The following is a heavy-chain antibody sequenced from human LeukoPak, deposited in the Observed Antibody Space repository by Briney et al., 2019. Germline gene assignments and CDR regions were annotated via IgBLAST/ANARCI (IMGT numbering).Heavy chain of an antibody. V-gene: IGHV3-21*01. CDR3: SRDLDCTVTTCFDGDDGFDI. J-gene: IGHJ3*02. D-gene: IGHD2-8*02. CDR2: ISSQSVYI. CDR1: GFTFNIYS. Sequence: GGSLRLSCEASGFTFNIYSMNWVRQVPGKGLEWVSSISSQSVYIYYADPVKGRFAISRDNAKKSLYLQMNSLTAEDTAVYFCSRDLDCTVTTCFDGDDGFDIWGRGTMVTVSS.